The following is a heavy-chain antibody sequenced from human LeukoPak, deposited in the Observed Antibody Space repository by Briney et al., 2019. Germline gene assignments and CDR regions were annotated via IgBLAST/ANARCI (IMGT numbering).Heavy chain of an antibody. CDR2: IYPGDSDT. J-gene: IGHJ4*02. V-gene: IGHV5-51*01. CDR1: GYSFTGYW. D-gene: IGHD3-3*01. CDR3: ARRITIFGVVNYFDY. Sequence: GESLKISCKGSGYSFTGYWIGWVRQMPGKGLEWMGIIYPGDSDTRYSPSFQGQVTISADKSISTAYLQWSSLKASDTAMYYCARRITIFGVVNYFDYWGQGTLVTVSS.